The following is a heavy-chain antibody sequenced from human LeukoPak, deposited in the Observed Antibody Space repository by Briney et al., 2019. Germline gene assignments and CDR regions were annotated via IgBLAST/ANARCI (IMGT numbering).Heavy chain of an antibody. V-gene: IGHV3-11*01. J-gene: IGHJ4*02. CDR1: RFTFSDYY. Sequence: NLGGSLRFNCAASRFTFSDYYMSRIRQAPGKGVEWVSDISSSCSTIYYADAVKGRVTIYRDNAKNSLQLQTNRLRTKDKAVYYPARVQPHYYERSGYPPDYWGQGTLVTVST. D-gene: IGHD3-22*01. CDR2: ISSSCSTI. CDR3: ARVQPHYYERSGYPPDY.